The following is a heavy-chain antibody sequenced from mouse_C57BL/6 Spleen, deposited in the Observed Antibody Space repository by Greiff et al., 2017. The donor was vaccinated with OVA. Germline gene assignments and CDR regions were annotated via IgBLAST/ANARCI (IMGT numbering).Heavy chain of an antibody. CDR3: ARKGGDGPYAMDY. J-gene: IGHJ4*01. V-gene: IGHV1-82*01. Sequence: VQLQESGPELVKPGASVKISCKASGYAFSSSWMNWVKQRPGKGLEWIGRIYPGDGDTNYNGKFKGKATLTADKSSSTAYMQLSSLTSEDSAVYFCARKGGDGPYAMDYWGQGTSVTVSS. CDR1: GYAFSSSW. CDR2: IYPGDGDT.